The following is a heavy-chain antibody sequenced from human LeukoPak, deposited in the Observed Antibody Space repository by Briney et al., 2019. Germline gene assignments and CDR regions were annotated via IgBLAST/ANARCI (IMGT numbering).Heavy chain of an antibody. V-gene: IGHV3-23*01. D-gene: IGHD2-8*01. Sequence: PGGSLRLSCAASGFTFSSYAVSWVRQAPGKGLERVSSIRGSGGSTYSADSVKGRFTISRDNSKNTLYLQMNSLRAEDTALYYCAKDRSCTNDICHGDFDYWGQGTLVTVSS. CDR2: IRGSGGST. CDR1: GFTFSSYA. J-gene: IGHJ4*02. CDR3: AKDRSCTNDICHGDFDY.